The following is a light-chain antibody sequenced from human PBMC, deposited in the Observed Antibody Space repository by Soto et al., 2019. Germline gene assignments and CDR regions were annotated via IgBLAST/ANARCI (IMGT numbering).Light chain of an antibody. Sequence: DIQMTQSPSTLSASMGDRVTITCRASQDIDIWLAWYQQKPGKAPKFLISRASILESGVPSRFSGSGSGTEFTLTISSLQPDDCATYYCQQYNFYTWTFGQGTKVEIK. CDR3: QQYNFYTWT. CDR2: RAS. V-gene: IGKV1-5*03. CDR1: QDIDIW. J-gene: IGKJ1*01.